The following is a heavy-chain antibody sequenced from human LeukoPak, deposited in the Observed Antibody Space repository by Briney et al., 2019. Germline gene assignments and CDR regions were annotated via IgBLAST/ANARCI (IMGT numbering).Heavy chain of an antibody. D-gene: IGHD3-3*01. J-gene: IGHJ5*02. Sequence: PSETLSLTCTVSGGSISSGGYYWSWIPQHPGKGLEWIGYIYYSGSTYYNPSLKSRVTISVDTSKNQFSLKLSSVTAADTAVYYCARVITIFALKVTNWFDPWGQGTLVTVSS. CDR2: IYYSGST. CDR3: ARVITIFALKVTNWFDP. CDR1: GGSISSGGYY. V-gene: IGHV4-31*03.